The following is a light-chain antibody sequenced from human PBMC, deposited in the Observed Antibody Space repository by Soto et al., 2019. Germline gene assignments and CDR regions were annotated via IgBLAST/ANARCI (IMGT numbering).Light chain of an antibody. CDR1: SSNIGTNT. J-gene: IGLJ2*01. Sequence: QSELTQPPSASGTPGQGVTLSCSGSSSNIGTNTVNWYKQLPGTAPKLLIYSNDLRPSVVPDRFSGSKSGTSASLAISGLQSEDDDDYYCEAWDDSRYGAVFGGGTKVAVL. CDR3: EAWDDSRYGAV. CDR2: SND. V-gene: IGLV1-44*01.